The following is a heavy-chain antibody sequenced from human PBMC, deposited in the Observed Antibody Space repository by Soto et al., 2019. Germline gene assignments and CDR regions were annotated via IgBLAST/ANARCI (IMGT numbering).Heavy chain of an antibody. Sequence: GASVKVSCKASGYTFISYAMHSVRQAPGQRLEWMGSITGANGNTKYSKKLQGRVTITRDTSASTAYMELSSLRSEDTDVYYCARAPGNYYYAMDVWGQGTTVTVSS. CDR3: ARAPGNYYYAMDV. V-gene: IGHV1-3*01. CDR1: GYTFISYA. J-gene: IGHJ6*02. D-gene: IGHD1-26*01. CDR2: ITGANGNT.